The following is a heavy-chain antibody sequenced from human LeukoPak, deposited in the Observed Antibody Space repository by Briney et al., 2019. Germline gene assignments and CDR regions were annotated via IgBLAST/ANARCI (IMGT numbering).Heavy chain of an antibody. CDR3: AKGYYDYVWGSYYFDY. CDR1: GFTFSSYA. V-gene: IGHV3-23*01. CDR2: ISGSGGST. J-gene: IGHJ4*02. D-gene: IGHD3-16*01. Sequence: GGSLRLSCAASGFTFSSYAMSWVRQAPGKGLEWVSAISGSGGSTYYADSVKGRFTISSDNSRDTLYLQMNSLRAEDTAVYYCAKGYYDYVWGSYYFDYWGQGTLVTVSS.